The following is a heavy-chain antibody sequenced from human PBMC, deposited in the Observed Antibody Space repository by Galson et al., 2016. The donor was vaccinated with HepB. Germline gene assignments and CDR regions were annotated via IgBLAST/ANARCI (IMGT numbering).Heavy chain of an antibody. J-gene: IGHJ4*02. CDR1: GFTFSSYS. D-gene: IGHD3-9*01. V-gene: IGHV3-21*05. Sequence: SLRLSCAVSGFTFSSYSMNWVRQGPGKGLEWVSYISGGGSKIYYADSVKGRFTISRDNAKNSLYLQMNNVRAEDTAVYYCARDLRGMIRFFDWSTHFDSWGQGTLVTVSS. CDR3: ARDLRGMIRFFDWSTHFDS. CDR2: ISGGGSKI.